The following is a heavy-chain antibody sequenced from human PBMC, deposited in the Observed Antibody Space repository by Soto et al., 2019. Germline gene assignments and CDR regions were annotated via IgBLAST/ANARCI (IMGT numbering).Heavy chain of an antibody. Sequence: GESLKISCKGSGYSFTSYWIGWVRQMPGKGLEWMGIIYPGDSDTRYSPSFQGQVTISADKSISTAYLQWSSLKASDTAMYYCATRQRGNYYDSSGYYGFDYWGQGTLVTVSS. CDR1: GYSFTSYW. V-gene: IGHV5-51*01. CDR3: ATRQRGNYYDSSGYYGFDY. J-gene: IGHJ4*02. CDR2: IYPGDSDT. D-gene: IGHD3-22*01.